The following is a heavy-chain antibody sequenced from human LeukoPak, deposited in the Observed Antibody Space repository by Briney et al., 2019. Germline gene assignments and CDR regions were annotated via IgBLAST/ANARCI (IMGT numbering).Heavy chain of an antibody. V-gene: IGHV1-69*04. CDR3: ARDLAVAGTLDGMDV. Sequence: PAASVKVSCKASGGTFSSYAISWGRHGPRQGLEWMGRIITIFGIANYEQQFQGRVTITADKSTSTAYMELSSLRSEDTAVYYCARDLAVAGTLDGMDVWGQGTTVTVSS. CDR2: IITIFGIA. CDR1: GGTFSSYA. D-gene: IGHD6-19*01. J-gene: IGHJ6*02.